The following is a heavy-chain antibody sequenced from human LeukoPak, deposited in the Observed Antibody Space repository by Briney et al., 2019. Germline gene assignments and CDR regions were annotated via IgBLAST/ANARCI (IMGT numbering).Heavy chain of an antibody. CDR1: GFIVSSNY. Sequence: PGGSLRLSCAASGFIVSSNYMNWVRQAPGKGLEWVSVIYAGGTTYYADSVKGRFTISRHNSKNTLYLQMNSLRAEDTAVYYCARGRGYDYYYYAMDVWGQGTTVTVSS. CDR2: IYAGGTT. J-gene: IGHJ6*02. D-gene: IGHD5-12*01. V-gene: IGHV3-53*04. CDR3: ARGRGYDYYYYAMDV.